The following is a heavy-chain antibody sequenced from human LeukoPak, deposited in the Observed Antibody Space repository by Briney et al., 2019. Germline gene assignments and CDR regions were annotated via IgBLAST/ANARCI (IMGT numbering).Heavy chain of an antibody. V-gene: IGHV4-59*12. CDR3: ARDRSSLNWFDP. D-gene: IGHD6-13*01. J-gene: IGHJ5*02. CDR2: MYYSGST. Sequence: SETLSLTCTVSGGSISSYYWSWIRQPPGKGLEWIGYMYYSGSTYYNPSLKSRVTMSVDTSKNQFSLKLSSVTAADTAVYYCARDRSSLNWFDPWGQGTLVTVSS. CDR1: GGSISSYY.